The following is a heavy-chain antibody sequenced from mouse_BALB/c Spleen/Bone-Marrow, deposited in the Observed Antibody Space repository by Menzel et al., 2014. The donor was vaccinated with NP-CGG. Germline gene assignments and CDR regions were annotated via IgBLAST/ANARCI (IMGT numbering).Heavy chain of an antibody. V-gene: IGHV4-1*02. D-gene: IGHD1-1*01. CDR1: GFDFSRYW. J-gene: IGHJ3*01. CDR3: ARLGYYGGFAY. CDR2: INPDSRTI. Sequence: EVKLVESGGGLVQPGGSLKLSCAASGFDFSRYWMSWVRQAPGKGLEWIGEINPDSRTINYTPSLKDKFIISRDNAKNTLNLQVSKVRSEDTALYYCARLGYYGGFAYWGRGTLVTVSA.